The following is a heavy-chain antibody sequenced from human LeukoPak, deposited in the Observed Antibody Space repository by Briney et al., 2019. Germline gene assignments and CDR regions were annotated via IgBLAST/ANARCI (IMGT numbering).Heavy chain of an antibody. D-gene: IGHD1-26*01. J-gene: IGHJ4*02. V-gene: IGHV3-30*18. CDR2: ISYDGSNK. CDR3: AKGGMGGSSFDY. Sequence: GGSLRLSCAASGFTFSSYGMHWVRQAPGKGLEWVAVISYDGSNKYYADSVKGRFTISRDNSKNTLYLQMNSLRAEDTAVYYCAKGGMGGSSFDYWGQGILVTVSS. CDR1: GFTFSSYG.